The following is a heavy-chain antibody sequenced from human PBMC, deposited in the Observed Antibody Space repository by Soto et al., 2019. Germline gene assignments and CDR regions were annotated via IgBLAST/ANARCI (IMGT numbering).Heavy chain of an antibody. CDR3: ATPGETYYDSNLRPKEAFDI. V-gene: IGHV5-10-1*01. J-gene: IGHJ3*02. CDR1: GYSFTSYW. D-gene: IGHD3-22*01. CDR2: IDPSDSYT. Sequence: PGESLKISCKGSGYSFTSYWISWVRQMPGKGLEWMGRIDPSDSYTNYSPSFQGHVTISADKSISTAYLQWSSLKASDTAMYYRATPGETYYDSNLRPKEAFDIWGQGTMVTVS.